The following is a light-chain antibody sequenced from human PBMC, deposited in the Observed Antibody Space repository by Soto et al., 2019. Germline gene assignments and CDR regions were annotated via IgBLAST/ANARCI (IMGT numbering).Light chain of an antibody. Sequence: ESVLTQSPGTLSLSPGERATLSCRASQSVSSSYLAWYQQKPGQAPRLLIYGASSRATGIPDRFSGSGSGTDFTLTISRLEPEDFAVYYCQQYGSSHSWTFGQGTKVDI. V-gene: IGKV3-20*01. CDR1: QSVSSSY. CDR3: QQYGSSHSWT. CDR2: GAS. J-gene: IGKJ1*01.